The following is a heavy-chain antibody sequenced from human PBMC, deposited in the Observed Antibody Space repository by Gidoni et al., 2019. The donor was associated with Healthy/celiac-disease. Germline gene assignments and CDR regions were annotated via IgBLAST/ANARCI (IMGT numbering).Heavy chain of an antibody. CDR1: GYSFPSYW. D-gene: IGHD6-19*01. J-gene: IGHJ4*02. Sequence: EVQLVQSGAEVKQPGEPLTISCKGSGYSFPSYWIGWVRQMPGKGLEWMGIIYPGDSDTRYSPSFQGQVTISADKSISTAYLQWSSLKASDTAMYYCARLEYSSGWLFDYWGQGTLVTVSS. V-gene: IGHV5-51*01. CDR2: IYPGDSDT. CDR3: ARLEYSSGWLFDY.